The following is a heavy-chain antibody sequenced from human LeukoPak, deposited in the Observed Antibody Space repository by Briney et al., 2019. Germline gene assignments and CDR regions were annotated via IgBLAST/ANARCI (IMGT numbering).Heavy chain of an antibody. Sequence: GGSLRLSCAASGVTXXDFAMHWVRQAPXXXXEWVSSVNWNSDIIDYADSVKGRFTISRDNAENSLFLQMNGLRAEDTALYYCVKDVSIVPTSVFDSWGQGTLVTVSS. V-gene: IGHV3-9*01. CDR1: GVTXXDFA. J-gene: IGHJ4*02. D-gene: IGHD5-12*01. CDR3: VKDVSIVPTSVFDS. CDR2: VNWNSDII.